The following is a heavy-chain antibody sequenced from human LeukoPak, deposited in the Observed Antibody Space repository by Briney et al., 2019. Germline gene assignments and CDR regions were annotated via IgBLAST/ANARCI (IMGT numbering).Heavy chain of an antibody. CDR2: IYYSGST. CDR3: ARIGSTIFGVVINWFDP. D-gene: IGHD3-3*01. J-gene: IGHJ5*02. CDR1: GGSISSGGYY. V-gene: IGHV4-31*03. Sequence: TSEILSLTCTVTGGSISSGGYYWSWIRQHPGKGLEWIGYIYYSGSTYYNPSLKSRVTISVDTSKNQFSLKLSSVTAADTAVYYCARIGSTIFGVVINWFDPWGQGTLVTVSS.